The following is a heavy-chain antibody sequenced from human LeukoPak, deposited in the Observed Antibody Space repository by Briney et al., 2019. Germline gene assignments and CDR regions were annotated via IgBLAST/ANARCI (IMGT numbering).Heavy chain of an antibody. CDR3: ARGGDFWSGPDY. CDR2: MNPNSGNT. J-gene: IGHJ4*02. Sequence: ASVKVSCKASGYTFTNYDINWVRQATGQGLEWMGWMNPNSGNTGYAQKFQGRVTMTRNTSISTAYMELSSLRSEDTAVYYCARGGDFWSGPDYWGQGTLVTVSS. CDR1: GYTFTNYD. V-gene: IGHV1-8*02. D-gene: IGHD3-3*01.